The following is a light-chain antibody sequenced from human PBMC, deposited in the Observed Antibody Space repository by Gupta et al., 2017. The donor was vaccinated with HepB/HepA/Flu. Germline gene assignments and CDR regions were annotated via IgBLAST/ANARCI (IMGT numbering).Light chain of an antibody. V-gene: IGLV2-14*01. CDR3: SSYTSSSTSWV. J-gene: IGLJ3*02. CDR1: SSDVGGYNY. CDR2: DVS. Sequence: QSALTQPASVSGSPGQSITISCTGTSSDVGGYNYVSWYQQHPGKAPKLMINDVSNRPSGVSNRFSGSKSGNTASLTISGLQAEDEADYYCSSYTSSSTSWVFGGGTKLTVL.